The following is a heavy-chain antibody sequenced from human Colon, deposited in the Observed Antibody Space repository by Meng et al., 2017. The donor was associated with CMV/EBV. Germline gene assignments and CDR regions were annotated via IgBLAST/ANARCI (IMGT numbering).Heavy chain of an antibody. CDR1: GYTFTDYD. D-gene: IGHD6-6*01. CDR3: ARGGGGTSSDY. J-gene: IGHJ4*01. CDR2: MTPSSGYP. V-gene: IGHV1-8*01. Sequence: ASVKVSCKTSGYTFTDYDVNWVRQAAGQELEWMGWMTPSSGYPGYAPKFQGRVTMTRDTSINTAYMELSGLTSEDTAVYYCARGGGGTSSDYWGQGTLVTVSS.